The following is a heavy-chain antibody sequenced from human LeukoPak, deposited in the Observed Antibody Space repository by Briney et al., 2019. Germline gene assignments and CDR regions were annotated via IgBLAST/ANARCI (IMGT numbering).Heavy chain of an antibody. D-gene: IGHD3-3*01. CDR2: INHSGST. CDR1: GGSISSSNW. CDR3: ARSKRRRYDFWSGYATSYYYGMDV. Sequence: SETLSLTCAVSGGSISSSNWWSWVRQPPGKGLEWIGEINHSGSTNYNPSLKSRVTISVDTSKNQFSLKLSSVTAADTAVYYCARSKRRRYDFWSGYATSYYYGMDVWGQGTTVTVSS. J-gene: IGHJ6*02. V-gene: IGHV4-4*02.